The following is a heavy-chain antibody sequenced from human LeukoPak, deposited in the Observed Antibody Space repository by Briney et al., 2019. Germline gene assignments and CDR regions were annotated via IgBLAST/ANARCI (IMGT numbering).Heavy chain of an antibody. CDR1: GFTFSTYW. V-gene: IGHV3-74*01. D-gene: IGHD5-12*01. CDR2: IKSDGSRT. Sequence: GGSLRLSCAASGFTFSTYWMHWVRQAPGKGLVWVSYIKSDGSRTTYADSVKGRFAISRDNAKNTLYLQMNSLRAEDTAVYYCARDRGYTQDYWGQGTLVSVSS. CDR3: ARDRGYTQDY. J-gene: IGHJ4*02.